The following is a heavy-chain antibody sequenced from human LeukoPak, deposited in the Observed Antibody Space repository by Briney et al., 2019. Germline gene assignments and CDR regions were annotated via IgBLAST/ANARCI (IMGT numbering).Heavy chain of an antibody. Sequence: ASVKVSCKASGGTFSSYAISWVRQAPGQGLEWMGGIIPIFGTANYAQKFQGRVTITADESTSTAYMVLSSLRSEDTAVYYCARVVGATTNDLLFDYWGQGTLVTVSS. CDR2: IIPIFGTA. D-gene: IGHD1-26*01. J-gene: IGHJ4*02. V-gene: IGHV1-69*13. CDR3: ARVVGATTNDLLFDY. CDR1: GGTFSSYA.